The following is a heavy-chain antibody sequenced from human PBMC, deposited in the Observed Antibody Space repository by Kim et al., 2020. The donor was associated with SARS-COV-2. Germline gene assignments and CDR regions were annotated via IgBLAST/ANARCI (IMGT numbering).Heavy chain of an antibody. J-gene: IGHJ4*02. D-gene: IGHD3-22*01. CDR2: IIPIFGIA. CDR3: ARATYYYDSSGYSVY. CDR1: GGTFSSYA. V-gene: IGHV1-69*04. Sequence: SVKVSCKASGGTFSSYAISWVRQAPGQGLEWMGRIIPIFGIANYAQKFQGRVTITADKSTSTAYMELSSLRSEDTAVYYCARATYYYDSSGYSVYWGQGTLVTVSS.